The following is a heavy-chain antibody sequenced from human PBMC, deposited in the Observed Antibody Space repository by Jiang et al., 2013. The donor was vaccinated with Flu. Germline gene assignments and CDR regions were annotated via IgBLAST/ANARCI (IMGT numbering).Heavy chain of an antibody. CDR3: ASLNSGSGVY. CDR1: GGSVNSATYY. D-gene: IGHD1-26*01. Sequence: GSGLVKPSETLSLTCTVSGGSVNSATYYWSWIRQPPGKGLEYIGYIYYDGSTSYNPSLKSRVIISVDTSKNQFSLKLTSVTAADTAIYYCASLNSGSGVYWGQGTLVTVSS. CDR2: IYYDGST. J-gene: IGHJ4*02. V-gene: IGHV4-61*01.